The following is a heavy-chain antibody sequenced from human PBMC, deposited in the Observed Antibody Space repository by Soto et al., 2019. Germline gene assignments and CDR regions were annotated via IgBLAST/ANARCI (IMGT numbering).Heavy chain of an antibody. CDR1: CYPFGTYG. CDR3: AREKVVVTAMIFATYYFDY. V-gene: IGHV1-18*01. J-gene: IGHJ4*02. CDR2: ISPYNGET. Sequence: GASVEVSCKASCYPFGTYGMNWVRRAPGQRLEWMGWISPYNGETNYAQKFQDRVTMFTDTSTNTAYMELKSLRSDDTAVYYCAREKVVVTAMIFATYYFDYWGQGTLVTVSS. D-gene: IGHD2-21*02.